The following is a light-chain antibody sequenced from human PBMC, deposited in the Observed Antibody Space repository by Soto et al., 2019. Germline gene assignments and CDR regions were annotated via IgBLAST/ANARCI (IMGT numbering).Light chain of an antibody. CDR2: GNS. Sequence: QSVLTQPPSVSGAPGQRVTISCTGSRSNIGAGYDVHWYQQFPGKAPKLLIYGNSNRPSGVPDRFSGSKSGTSASLAITGLQAEDEADYYCQSYDSSLSSYVFGTGTKVTVL. J-gene: IGLJ1*01. CDR3: QSYDSSLSSYV. V-gene: IGLV1-40*01. CDR1: RSNIGAGYD.